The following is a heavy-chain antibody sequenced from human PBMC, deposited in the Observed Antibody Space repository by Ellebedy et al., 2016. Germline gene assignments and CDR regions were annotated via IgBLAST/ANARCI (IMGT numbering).Heavy chain of an antibody. CDR1: GGTFSSYA. V-gene: IGHV1-69*13. CDR2: IIPIFGTA. D-gene: IGHD2-15*01. CDR3: ARGEGGYCSGGSCQTVSFDY. Sequence: SVKVSCXASGGTFSSYAISWVRQAPGQGLEWMGGIIPIFGTANYAQKFQGRVTITADESTRTAYMELSSLRSEDTAVYYCARGEGGYCSGGSCQTVSFDYWGQGTLVTVSS. J-gene: IGHJ4*02.